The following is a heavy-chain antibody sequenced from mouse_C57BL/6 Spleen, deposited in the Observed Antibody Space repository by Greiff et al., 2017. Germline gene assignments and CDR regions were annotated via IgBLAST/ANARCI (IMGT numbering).Heavy chain of an antibody. Sequence: EVQLQQSGPELVKPGASVKISCKASGYTFTDYYMNWVKQSPGKSLEWIGDINPNNGGTSYNQKFKGKATLTVDKSSSTAYMELRSLTSEDSAVYCGASNYLAWFAYWGQGTLVTVSA. CDR1: GYTFTDYY. D-gene: IGHD2-1*01. V-gene: IGHV1-26*01. J-gene: IGHJ3*01. CDR3: ASNYLAWFAY. CDR2: INPNNGGT.